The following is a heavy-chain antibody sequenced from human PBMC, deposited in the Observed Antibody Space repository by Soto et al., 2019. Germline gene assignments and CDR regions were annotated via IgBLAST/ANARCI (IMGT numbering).Heavy chain of an antibody. CDR3: ARGWLATGGSLSYMDV. CDR2: IGTAGDT. J-gene: IGHJ6*03. V-gene: IGHV3-13*01. Sequence: PGRSMRLSCAASGFTFSSYDMHWVRQATGKGLEWVSAIGTAGDTYYPGSVKGRFTISRENAKNSLYLQMNSLRAGDTALYYCARGWLATGGSLSYMDVWGKGTTVTVSS. D-gene: IGHD6-13*01. CDR1: GFTFSSYD.